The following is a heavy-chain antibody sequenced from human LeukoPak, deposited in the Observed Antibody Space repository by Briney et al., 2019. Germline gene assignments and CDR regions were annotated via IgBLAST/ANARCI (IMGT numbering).Heavy chain of an antibody. CDR3: ARGSGYDIDY. Sequence: GGSLRLSCAASGFTFSTYEMNWVRQAPGKGLEWVSYISSSGSTTYYADSVKGRFTISRGNAKNSLYLQMNSLRAEDTAVYYCARGSGYDIDYWGQGTLVTVSS. J-gene: IGHJ4*02. D-gene: IGHD5-12*01. V-gene: IGHV3-48*03. CDR1: GFTFSTYE. CDR2: ISSSGSTT.